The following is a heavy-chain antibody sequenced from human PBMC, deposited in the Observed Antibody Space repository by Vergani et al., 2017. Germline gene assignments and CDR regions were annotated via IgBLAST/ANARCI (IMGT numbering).Heavy chain of an antibody. J-gene: IGHJ6*03. CDR2: ISYDGSNK. D-gene: IGHD3-3*01. CDR3: AKDNALDGYDFWSGYYTARKRSYMDV. V-gene: IGHV3-30*18. Sequence: QVQLVESGGGVVQPGRSLRLSCAASGFTFSSYGMHWVRQAPGKGLEWVAVISYDGSNKYYADSVKGRFTISRDNSKNTLYLQMNSLRAEDTAVYYCAKDNALDGYDFWSGYYTARKRSYMDVWGKGTTVTVSS. CDR1: GFTFSSYG.